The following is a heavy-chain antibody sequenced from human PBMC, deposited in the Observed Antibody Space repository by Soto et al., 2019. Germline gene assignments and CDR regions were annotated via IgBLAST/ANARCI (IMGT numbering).Heavy chain of an antibody. CDR1: GYSFTSYW. V-gene: IGHV5-51*01. CDR2: IYPGDSDT. J-gene: IGHJ6*03. Sequence: PGESLKISCKGSGYSFTSYWIGWVRQMPGKGLEWMGIIYPGDSDTRYSPSFQGQVTISADKSISTAYLRWSSLKASDTAMYYCARQAAVVPAAIRGSYYYYYMDVWGKGTTVTVSS. CDR3: ARQAAVVPAAIRGSYYYYYMDV. D-gene: IGHD2-2*02.